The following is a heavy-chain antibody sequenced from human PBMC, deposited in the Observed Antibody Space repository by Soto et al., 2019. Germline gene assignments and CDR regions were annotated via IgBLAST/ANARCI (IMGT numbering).Heavy chain of an antibody. CDR3: SRAGILTTPYYTDY. D-gene: IGHD2-21*01. CDR1: GFTFSDDY. CDR2: VRNKVNSYTT. V-gene: IGHV3-72*01. J-gene: IGHJ4*02. Sequence: EVQLVESGGGLVQPEGSLRLSCVASGFTFSDDYVDWVRQAPGKGLEWVGRVRNKVNSYTTEYAASVKGRFTVSRDDSRNSVYLQMNSLKTGDTAMYYCSRAGILTTPYYTDYWGLGTLVTVSS.